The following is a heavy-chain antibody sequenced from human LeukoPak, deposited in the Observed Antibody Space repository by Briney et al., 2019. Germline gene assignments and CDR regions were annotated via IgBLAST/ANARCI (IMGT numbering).Heavy chain of an antibody. CDR2: ISSGSSAI. CDR3: ARDPSRGY. V-gene: IGHV3-21*04. D-gene: IGHD3-10*01. CDR1: GFTFTTYS. Sequence: GGSLRLSCEAPGFTFTTYSMTWVRQAPGKGLEWVSIISSGSSAIFSADALKGRFTISRDDAKNLLYLQMNSLRAEDTALYYCARDPSRGYWGQGTLVTVSS. J-gene: IGHJ4*02.